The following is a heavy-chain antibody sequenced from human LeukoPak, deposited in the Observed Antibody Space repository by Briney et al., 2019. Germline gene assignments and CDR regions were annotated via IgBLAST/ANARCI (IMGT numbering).Heavy chain of an antibody. CDR1: GFTSSNYE. Sequence: GGSLRLSCAASGFTSSNYEMNWVRQAPGQRLEWVSYISLDCSELYYADSVKGRFTISSDNPKISVYLQMNSLRAEDTAVYYCARAQLLSLENLLDYWGQGTLVTVSS. V-gene: IGHV3-48*03. D-gene: IGHD4-23*01. CDR2: ISLDCSEL. CDR3: ARAQLLSLENLLDY. J-gene: IGHJ4*02.